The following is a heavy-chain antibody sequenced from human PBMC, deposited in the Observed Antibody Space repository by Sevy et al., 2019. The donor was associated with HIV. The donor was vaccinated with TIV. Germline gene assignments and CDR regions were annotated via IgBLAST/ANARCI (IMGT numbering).Heavy chain of an antibody. J-gene: IGHJ5*02. CDR3: AKGGGGDWWS. D-gene: IGHD2-8*02. CDR1: GFIFGDYG. Sequence: GGSLRLSCAASGFIFGDYGMHWVRQAPNKGLEWVAGISYDGNDEYYADSLKGRLAISRDNSKNTLYLQLNGLRVDDTAVCYCAKGGGGDWWSWGQGTLVTVSS. CDR2: ISYDGNDE. V-gene: IGHV3-30*18.